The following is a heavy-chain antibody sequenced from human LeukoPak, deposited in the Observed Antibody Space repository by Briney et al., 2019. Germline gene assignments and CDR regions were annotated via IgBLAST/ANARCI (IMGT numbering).Heavy chain of an antibody. J-gene: IGHJ5*02. CDR1: GGSISSYY. Sequence: PSETLSLTCIVSGGSISSYYWSWIRQPPGKGLEWIGYIYYSGSTNYNPSLKSRVTISVDTSKNQFSLKLSSVTAADTAVYYCARLNSGIVVVPHNWFDPWGQGTLVTVSS. V-gene: IGHV4-59*08. D-gene: IGHD2-21*01. CDR3: ARLNSGIVVVPHNWFDP. CDR2: IYYSGST.